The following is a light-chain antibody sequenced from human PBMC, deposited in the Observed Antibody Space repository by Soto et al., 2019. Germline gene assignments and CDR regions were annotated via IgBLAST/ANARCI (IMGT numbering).Light chain of an antibody. J-gene: IGKJ2*01. V-gene: IGKV1-13*02. CDR2: GAS. CDR1: QGISSA. CDR3: QQYNSYPYT. Sequence: AIQLTQSPSSLSASVGDRVTITCRASQGISSALAWFQQKPGTAPKLLIYGASSLESGVPSRFSGSGSGTDFTLTISSLQPEDFATYYCQQYNSYPYTFGQGTKVEIQ.